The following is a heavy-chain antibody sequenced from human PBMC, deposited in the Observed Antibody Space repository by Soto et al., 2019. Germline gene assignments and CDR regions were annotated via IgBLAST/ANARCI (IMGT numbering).Heavy chain of an antibody. J-gene: IGHJ5*02. CDR1: GYTFTGYY. D-gene: IGHD6-6*01. Sequence: SVKVSCKASGYTFTGYYMHWVRQAPGQGLEWMGWINPNSGGTNYAQKFQGWVTMTRDTSISTAYMELSRLRSDDTAVYYCARGPPFEYSSSYNWFDPWGQGTLVTVSS. CDR2: INPNSGGT. V-gene: IGHV1-2*04. CDR3: ARGPPFEYSSSYNWFDP.